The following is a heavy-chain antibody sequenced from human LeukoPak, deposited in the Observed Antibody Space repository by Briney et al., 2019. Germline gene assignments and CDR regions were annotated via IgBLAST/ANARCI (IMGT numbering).Heavy chain of an antibody. V-gene: IGHV3-48*04. CDR2: ISSSGSTI. J-gene: IGHJ4*02. CDR1: GFTFSSYS. CDR3: ARAQYSSSWYGY. D-gene: IGHD6-13*01. Sequence: GGSLRLSCAASGFTFSSYSMNWVRQAPGKGLEWVSYISSSGSTIYYADSVKGRFTISRDNAKNSLYLQMNSLRAEDTAVYYCARAQYSSSWYGYWGQGTLVTVSS.